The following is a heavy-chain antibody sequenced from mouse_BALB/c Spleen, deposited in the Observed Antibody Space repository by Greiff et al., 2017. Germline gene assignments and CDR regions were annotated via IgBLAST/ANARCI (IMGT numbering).Heavy chain of an antibody. Sequence: VQVVESGAELVRPGTSVKVSCKASGYAFTNYLIEWVKQRPGQGLEWIGVINPGSGGTNYNEKFKGKATLTADKSSSTAYMQLSSLTSDDSAVYFCARKGYYGHYFDYWGQGTTLTVSS. CDR1: GYAFTNYL. J-gene: IGHJ2*01. CDR3: ARKGYYGHYFDY. D-gene: IGHD1-2*01. CDR2: INPGSGGT. V-gene: IGHV1-54*01.